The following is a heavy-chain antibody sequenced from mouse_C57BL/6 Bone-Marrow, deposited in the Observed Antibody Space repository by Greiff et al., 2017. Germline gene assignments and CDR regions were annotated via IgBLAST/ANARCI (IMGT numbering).Heavy chain of an antibody. CDR3: AYDGYYGLDWYFDV. Sequence: VPLQPSGPELVQPGASVKISCTASGYTFTYSNLPCVTQSHGKSLEWIGYINPNHGGTRYNQKFKGQATLTVNKSSSTAYMELRSLTSEDSAVYYCAYDGYYGLDWYFDVWGTGTTVTVSS. CDR2: INPNHGGT. V-gene: IGHV1-22*01. D-gene: IGHD2-3*01. J-gene: IGHJ1*03. CDR1: GYTFTYSN.